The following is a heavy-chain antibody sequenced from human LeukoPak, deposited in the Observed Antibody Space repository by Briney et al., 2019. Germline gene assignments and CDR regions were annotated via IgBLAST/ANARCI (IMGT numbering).Heavy chain of an antibody. CDR3: ARGYLGSTPFDY. D-gene: IGHD2-15*01. V-gene: IGHV4-34*01. J-gene: IGHJ4*02. CDR1: GGSFSGYY. CDR2: INHSGST. Sequence: SETLSLTCVVYGGSFSGYYWSWIRQPPGKGLEWIGEINHSGSTNYNPSLKSRVTISVDTSKNQFSLKLSSVTAADTAVYYCARGYLGSTPFDYWGQGTLVTVSS.